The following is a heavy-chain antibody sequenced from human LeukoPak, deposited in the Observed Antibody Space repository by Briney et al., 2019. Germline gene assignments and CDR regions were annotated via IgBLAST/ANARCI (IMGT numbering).Heavy chain of an antibody. Sequence: GGSLRLSCAASGFTFSSYGMRWVRQAPGKGLEWVAFIRYDGSDKSYADSVKGRFTISRDNSENTLYLQINSLRVEDTAVYYCAKDTPTTGYHLDSWGQGTLVTVSS. J-gene: IGHJ4*02. D-gene: IGHD1-1*01. CDR1: GFTFSSYG. CDR3: AKDTPTTGYHLDS. CDR2: IRYDGSDK. V-gene: IGHV3-30*02.